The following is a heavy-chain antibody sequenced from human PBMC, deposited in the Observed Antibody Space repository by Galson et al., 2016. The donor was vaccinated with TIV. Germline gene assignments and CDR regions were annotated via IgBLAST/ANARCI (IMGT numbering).Heavy chain of an antibody. Sequence: SVKVSCKASGYTLSSYSISWVRQAPGQGLEWLGWISGYNGNKNYAQKFQGRVTMTTETSTSTAYMELRSLRSEDTAVYYCARVTTKTFDFWSGEDNSFFMDVGGKGTTVIVSA. CDR1: GYTLSSYS. J-gene: IGHJ6*04. CDR3: ARVTTKTFDFWSGEDNSFFMDV. D-gene: IGHD3-3*01. CDR2: ISGYNGNK. V-gene: IGHV1-18*01.